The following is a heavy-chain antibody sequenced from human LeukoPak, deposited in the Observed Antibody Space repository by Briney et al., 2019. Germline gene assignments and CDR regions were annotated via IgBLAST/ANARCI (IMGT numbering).Heavy chain of an antibody. CDR3: ARGGYYNTSGYHYVQGFDP. CDR2: IHPNSGVT. V-gene: IGHV1-2*02. CDR1: GYTFTDYY. Sequence: ASVKVSCKASGYTFTDYYIHWVRQAPGQGLEWMGWIHPNSGVTNSAQKLQGRVTMTRDTSITTVNMELNRLRSDDTAVYYCARGGYYNTSGYHYVQGFDPWGQGARVTVSS. J-gene: IGHJ5*02. D-gene: IGHD3-22*01.